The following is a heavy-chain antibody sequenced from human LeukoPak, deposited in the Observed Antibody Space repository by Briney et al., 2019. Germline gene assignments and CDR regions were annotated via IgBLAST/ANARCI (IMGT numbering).Heavy chain of an antibody. Sequence: GASVKVSCKASGYTFTSYGINWVRQAPGQGLEWMGWISAYNSNTHYAQKLQGRVTMTTDTSTSTAYMELSSLRSEDTAVYYCARANGSSHHYYYYYMDVWGKGTTVTVSS. J-gene: IGHJ6*03. V-gene: IGHV1-18*01. CDR3: ARANGSSHHYYYYYMDV. CDR1: GYTFTSYG. D-gene: IGHD1-26*01. CDR2: ISAYNSNT.